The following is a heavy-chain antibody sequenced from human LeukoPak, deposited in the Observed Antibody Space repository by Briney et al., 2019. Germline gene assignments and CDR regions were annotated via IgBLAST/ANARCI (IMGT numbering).Heavy chain of an antibody. V-gene: IGHV3-7*01. CDR1: GFTFSSYW. CDR3: ARVEGRPYYYYYMDV. J-gene: IGHJ6*03. Sequence: PGGSLRLSCAASGFTFSSYWMSWVRQAPGKGLEWVANIKQDGSEKYYVDSVKGRFTISRDNAKNSLYLQMNSLRAEDTAVYYCARVEGRPYYYYYMDVWGKGTTVTVSS. D-gene: IGHD6-6*01. CDR2: IKQDGSEK.